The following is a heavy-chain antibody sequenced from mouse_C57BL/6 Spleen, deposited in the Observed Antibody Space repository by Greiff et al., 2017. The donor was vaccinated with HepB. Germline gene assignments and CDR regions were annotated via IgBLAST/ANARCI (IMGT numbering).Heavy chain of an antibody. J-gene: IGHJ4*01. CDR2: ISSGGSYT. V-gene: IGHV5-6*01. CDR1: GFTFSSYG. CDR3: ARQGRDSRYAIDY. Sequence: EVMLVESGGDLVKPGGSLKLSCAASGFTFSSYGMSWVRQTPDKRLEWVATISSGGSYTYYPDSVKGRFTISRDNAKNTLYLQMSSLKSEDTAMYYCARQGRDSRYAIDYWGQGTSVTVSS.